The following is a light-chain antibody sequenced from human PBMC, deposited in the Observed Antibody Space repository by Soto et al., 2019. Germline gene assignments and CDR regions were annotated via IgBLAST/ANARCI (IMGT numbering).Light chain of an antibody. V-gene: IGLV2-14*01. CDR2: EVS. CDR1: SSDVGGYNY. CDR3: SSYTSSSTLEV. J-gene: IGLJ1*01. Sequence: QSVLTQPASVSGSPGQSITISCTGTSSDVGGYNYVSWYQQHPGKAPKLMIYEVSNRPSGVSNRFSGSKSGNTASLTISGLQAEDEADYYCSSYTSSSTLEVVGTGTKLTVL.